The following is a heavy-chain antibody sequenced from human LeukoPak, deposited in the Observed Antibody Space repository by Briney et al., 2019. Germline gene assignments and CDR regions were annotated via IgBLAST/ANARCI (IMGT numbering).Heavy chain of an antibody. Sequence: GGSLRLSCVASGLSVSSNYMSWVRQAPGKGLEWVGRIKSNTDGGTADYAAPVKGRFTISRDDSKNTLFLQMNSLEIEDTAVYYCSAPRGYSYGYLDYWGQGTLVTVSS. V-gene: IGHV3-15*01. CDR2: IKSNTDGGTA. CDR3: SAPRGYSYGYLDY. CDR1: GLSVSSNY. D-gene: IGHD5-18*01. J-gene: IGHJ4*02.